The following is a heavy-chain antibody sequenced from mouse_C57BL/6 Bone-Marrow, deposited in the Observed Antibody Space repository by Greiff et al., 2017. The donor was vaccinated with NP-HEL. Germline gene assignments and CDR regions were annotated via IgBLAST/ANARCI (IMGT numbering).Heavy chain of an antibody. CDR3: AIIYYDYDWSQGY. Sequence: VQLQQSGPELVKPGASVKISCKASGYSFTGYYMNWVKQSPEKSLEWIGEINPSTGGTTYNQKFKAKATLTVDKSSSTAYMQLKSLTSEDSAVYYCAIIYYDYDWSQGYWGQGTSVTVSS. CDR2: INPSTGGT. D-gene: IGHD2-4*01. CDR1: GYSFTGYY. J-gene: IGHJ4*01. V-gene: IGHV1-42*01.